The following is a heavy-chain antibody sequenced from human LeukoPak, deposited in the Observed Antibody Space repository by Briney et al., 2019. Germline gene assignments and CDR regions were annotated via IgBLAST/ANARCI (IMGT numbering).Heavy chain of an antibody. D-gene: IGHD6-13*01. CDR2: IYCSGST. V-gene: IGHV4-31*03. Sequence: PSETLSHTCTVSGGSISSGGYYWSWIRKHRGKGLEWIGYIYCSGSTYYNPSLKSRVTISVDTSKNQFSLKLSSVTASDTAVYYCARVGKAAAATRGVTWFDPWGQGTLVTVSS. CDR3: ARVGKAAAATRGVTWFDP. J-gene: IGHJ5*02. CDR1: GGSISSGGYY.